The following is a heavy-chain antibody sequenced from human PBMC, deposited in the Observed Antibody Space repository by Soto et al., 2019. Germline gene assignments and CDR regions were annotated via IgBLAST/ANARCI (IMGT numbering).Heavy chain of an antibody. J-gene: IGHJ5*02. Sequence: QVQLQESGPGLVKPSETLSLTCTVSGDSISSNSWSWIRQAPGKGLEYIGYIYKSGSTNYNPSLKSRVTISVDTSKNQFSLNLRSVTALDTALYYCARGGAAMVRGDQHWFDPGGQGTLVTVSS. CDR3: ARGGAAMVRGDQHWFDP. D-gene: IGHD3-10*01. V-gene: IGHV4-59*01. CDR1: GDSISSNS. CDR2: IYKSGST.